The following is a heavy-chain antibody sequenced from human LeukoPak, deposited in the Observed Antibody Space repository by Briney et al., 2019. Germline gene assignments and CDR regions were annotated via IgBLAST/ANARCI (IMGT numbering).Heavy chain of an antibody. D-gene: IGHD3-22*01. CDR1: GYSFTSYW. J-gene: IGHJ5*02. Sequence: GESLKISCKGSGYSFTSYWIGWVRQMPGKGLGWMGIIYPGDSDTRYSPSFQGQVTISADKSISTAYLQWSSLKASDTAMYYCARAKHYYDSSGYNNWFDPWGQGTLVTVSS. V-gene: IGHV5-51*01. CDR2: IYPGDSDT. CDR3: ARAKHYYDSSGYNNWFDP.